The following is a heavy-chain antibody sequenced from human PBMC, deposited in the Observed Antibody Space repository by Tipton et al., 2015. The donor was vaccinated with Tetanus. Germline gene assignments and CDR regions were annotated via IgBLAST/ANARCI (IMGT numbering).Heavy chain of an antibody. CDR2: ISASGST. CDR3: EGDDYYETPLRDYYGEEV. J-gene: IGHJ6*02. V-gene: IGHV4-59*01. Sequence: LRLSCAASGFSFSDSFMSWIRQPPGKGLEWLAYISASGSTNSNYSLKSRITISRDTSKNQFSLKLASVTAADTAVYFCEGDDYYETPLRDYYGEEVWGQGTTVTVSS. D-gene: IGHD3-16*01. CDR1: GFSFSDSF.